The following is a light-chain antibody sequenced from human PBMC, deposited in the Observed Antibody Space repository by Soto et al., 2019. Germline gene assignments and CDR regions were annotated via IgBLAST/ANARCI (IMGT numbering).Light chain of an antibody. CDR3: QQYNSWPPIT. CDR2: GAS. V-gene: IGKV3-15*01. CDR1: RSVSIY. J-gene: IGKJ5*01. Sequence: IVLAHSPATLSLSPGERATVSFRASRSVSIYLACYQPKPGQAPRLLIYGASTRAPGIPARFSASGSGTEFTLTISGLQSEDFAVYYCQQYNSWPPITFGQGTRLEIK.